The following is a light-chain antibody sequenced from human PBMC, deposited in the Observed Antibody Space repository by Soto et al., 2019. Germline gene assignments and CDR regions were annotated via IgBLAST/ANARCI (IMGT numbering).Light chain of an antibody. J-gene: IGKJ1*01. V-gene: IGKV3-20*01. Sequence: EIVLTQSPGTLSLSPGEGATLSCRASQIVSNNYLAWYQQKPGQAPRLLVYGASRRAPGIPDRFRGSGSGTDFTIPISRRVPEDFAVYYCQQYGNPIPWTFGQGTKVDIK. CDR3: QQYGNPIPWT. CDR1: QIVSNNY. CDR2: GAS.